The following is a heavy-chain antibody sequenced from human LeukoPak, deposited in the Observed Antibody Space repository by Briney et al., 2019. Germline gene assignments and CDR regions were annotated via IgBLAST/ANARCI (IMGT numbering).Heavy chain of an antibody. CDR2: ISYDGSNK. V-gene: IGHV3-30-3*01. Sequence: GGSLRLSCAASGFTFSDYYMSWIRQAPGKGLEWVAVISYDGSNKYYADSVKGRFTISRDNSKNTLYLQMNSLRAEDTAVYYCARENHDSSTWGQGTLVTVSS. CDR3: ARENHDSST. J-gene: IGHJ5*02. D-gene: IGHD3-3*01. CDR1: GFTFSDYY.